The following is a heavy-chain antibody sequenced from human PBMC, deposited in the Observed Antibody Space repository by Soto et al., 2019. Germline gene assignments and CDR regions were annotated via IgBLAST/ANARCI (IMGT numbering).Heavy chain of an antibody. D-gene: IGHD5-12*01. CDR1: GFTFSNYA. CDR3: AKGAWLDN. CDR2: ISGSGGRT. J-gene: IGHJ4*02. V-gene: IGHV3-23*01. Sequence: PGGSLRLSCAASGFTFSNYAMSWVRQAPGKGLEWVSEISGSGGRTFYADSVKGRFTISRDNSKNTLYLQMNSLRAEDTALYYCAKGAWLDNWGRGTLVTVSS.